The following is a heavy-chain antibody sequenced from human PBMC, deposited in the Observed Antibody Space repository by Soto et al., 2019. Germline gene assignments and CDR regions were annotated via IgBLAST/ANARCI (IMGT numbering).Heavy chain of an antibody. D-gene: IGHD3-22*01. J-gene: IGHJ4*02. CDR1: GFSFSDYY. CDR3: ARARRGYPPDE. V-gene: IGHV3-72*01. CDR2: IKNKLNSYTV. Sequence: EILLVESGGGLVQPGGSLRLSCAASGFSFSDYYMDWVRQAPGMGLEWVARIKNKLNSYTVEYAASLEGRFTISRDDSKNSVYLQMNSLKTEYTAVYFCARARRGYPPDEWGQGTLVTVSS.